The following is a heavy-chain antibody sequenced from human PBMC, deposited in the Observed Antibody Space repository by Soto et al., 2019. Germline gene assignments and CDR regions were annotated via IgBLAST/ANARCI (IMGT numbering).Heavy chain of an antibody. Sequence: PGGSLRLSCAASGFNFKNYGMHWVRQAPGKGLEWVAVIWNDGNGYYYANSVKGRFTISRDNSKNTLYLQMSSLRAEDTAVYYCARRQISPPTRRAASARGGRAVWGHGPTVTVSS. CDR2: IWNDGNGY. CDR1: GFNFKNYG. J-gene: IGHJ6*02. CDR3: ARRQISPPTRRAASARGGRAV. V-gene: IGHV3-33*01. D-gene: IGHD6-13*01.